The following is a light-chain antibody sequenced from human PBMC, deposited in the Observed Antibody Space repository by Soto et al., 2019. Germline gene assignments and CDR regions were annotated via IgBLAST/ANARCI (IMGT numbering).Light chain of an antibody. V-gene: IGLV1-40*01. J-gene: IGLJ3*02. Sequence: QSVLTQPPSVSGVPGQRVTISCTGNNSNLGAGYDVHWYQQLPGAAPKPVVFGNRNRPSGVPERFSGSKSGTSASLAITGLQAEDEADYYCQAYDYSLTAFVFGGGTKLTVL. CDR3: QAYDYSLTAFV. CDR2: GNR. CDR1: NSNLGAGYD.